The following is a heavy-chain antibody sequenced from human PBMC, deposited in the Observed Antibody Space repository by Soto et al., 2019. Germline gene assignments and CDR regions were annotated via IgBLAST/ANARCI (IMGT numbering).Heavy chain of an antibody. J-gene: IGHJ4*02. CDR3: ARDNYDSSGYYYVGY. V-gene: IGHV4-4*07. CDR1: GGSISSYY. Sequence: SETLSLTCTVSGGSISSYYWSWIQQPAGKGLEWIGRIYTSGSTNYNPSLKSRVTMSVDTSKNQFSLKLSSVTAADTAVYYCARDNYDSSGYYYVGYWGQGTLVPVSS. CDR2: IYTSGST. D-gene: IGHD3-22*01.